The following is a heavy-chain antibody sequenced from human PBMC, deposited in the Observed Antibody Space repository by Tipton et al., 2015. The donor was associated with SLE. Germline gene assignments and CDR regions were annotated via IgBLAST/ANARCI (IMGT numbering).Heavy chain of an antibody. CDR2: VFSSGTT. Sequence: TLSLTCTVSSGSVSSGAYYWSWIRQHPGEGLEWIGYVFSSGTTYYNPSLQGRLSMSLDTSKNQLSLQLSSVTSADTAVYYCARYFYDSSGVCLFDLWGQGTLVTVSS. CDR3: ARYFYDSSGVCLFDL. J-gene: IGHJ4*02. V-gene: IGHV4-31*03. D-gene: IGHD3-22*01. CDR1: SGSVSSGAYY.